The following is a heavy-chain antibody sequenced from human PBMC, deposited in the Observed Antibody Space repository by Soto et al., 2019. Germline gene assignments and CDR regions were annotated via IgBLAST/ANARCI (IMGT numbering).Heavy chain of an antibody. D-gene: IGHD2-2*01. V-gene: IGHV1-46*01. Sequence: GASVKVSCKASGYTFTSYYMHWVRQAPGQGLEWMGIINPSGGSTSYAQKFQGRVTMTRDTSTSTVYMELSSLRSEDTAVYYCARDSPRYCSSTSCYSPYYGMDVWGQGTTVTVSS. CDR3: ARDSPRYCSSTSCYSPYYGMDV. CDR2: INPSGGST. J-gene: IGHJ6*02. CDR1: GYTFTSYY.